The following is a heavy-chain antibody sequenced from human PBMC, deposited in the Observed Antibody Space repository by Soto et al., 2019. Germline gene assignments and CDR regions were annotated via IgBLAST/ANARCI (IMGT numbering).Heavy chain of an antibody. D-gene: IGHD3-3*01. J-gene: IGHJ6*02. V-gene: IGHV1-2*04. CDR3: ARDATIFGVVSYYGMDV. CDR2: INPNSGGT. CDR1: GYNFTGYY. Sequence: ASVKVSCKASGYNFTGYYMHWVRQAPGQGLEWMGWINPNSGGTNYAQKFQGWVTMTRDTSISTAYMELSRLRSDDTAVYYCARDATIFGVVSYYGMDVWGQGTTVTVSS.